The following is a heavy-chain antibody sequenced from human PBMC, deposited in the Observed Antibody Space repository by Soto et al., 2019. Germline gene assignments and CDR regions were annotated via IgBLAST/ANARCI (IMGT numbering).Heavy chain of an antibody. CDR2: IYTSGST. V-gene: IGHV4-4*07. CDR3: AGGAAADYFDY. J-gene: IGHJ4*02. D-gene: IGHD6-13*01. Sequence: PSETLSLTCSVSSGSISTYYWSWIRQPAGKGLDWIGRIYTSGSTLYNPSLKSRVTMSVNTSKNQFSLNLSSVTAADTAVYYCAGGAAADYFDYWGQGTLVTVSS. CDR1: SGSISTYY.